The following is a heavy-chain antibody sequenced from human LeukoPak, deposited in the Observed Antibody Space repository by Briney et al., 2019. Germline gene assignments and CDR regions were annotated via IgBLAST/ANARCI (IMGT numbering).Heavy chain of an antibody. J-gene: IGHJ3*02. D-gene: IGHD3-22*01. Sequence: GASVKVSCKASGYTFTSYGISWVRQAPGQGLEWMGWIGAYNGNTNYAQKLQGRVTMTTDTSTSTAYMELRSLRSDDTAVYYCAKMKRVTYYDSSGFTDAFDIWGQGTMVTVSS. CDR3: AKMKRVTYYDSSGFTDAFDI. V-gene: IGHV1-18*01. CDR2: IGAYNGNT. CDR1: GYTFTSYG.